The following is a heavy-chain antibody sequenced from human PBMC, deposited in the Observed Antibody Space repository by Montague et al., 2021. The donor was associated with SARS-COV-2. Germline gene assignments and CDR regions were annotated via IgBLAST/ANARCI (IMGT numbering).Heavy chain of an antibody. CDR1: GGGSISSSHW. J-gene: IGHJ4*02. D-gene: IGHD1-26*01. CDR2: IYHDGST. V-gene: IGHV4-4*02. CDR3: ARFTSTGSGSYYIFDY. Sequence: SETLSLTCTVSGGGSISSSHWWSWVRQPPGKGLEWIGEIYHDGSTKYNPYLKSRLTISVDKSKNQFSLKLSSVTAADTSVYYCARFTSTGSGSYYIFDYWGQGTLVTVSS.